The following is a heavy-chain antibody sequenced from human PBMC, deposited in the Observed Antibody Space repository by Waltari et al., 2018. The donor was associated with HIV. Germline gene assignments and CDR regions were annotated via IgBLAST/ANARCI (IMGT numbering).Heavy chain of an antibody. V-gene: IGHV3-49*03. Sequence: EVRLEESGGGVVPPAGSLSLTCLTYGFQFETYALSWIRQAPGQAPGWVGFSRSQGYGGTSDYAASVGASFINSRDDSRSVVFLDMNSLEGEDTGVYYGVRDCRPKCAAGSCYRRWGQGTKVTVSS. CDR2: SRSQGYGGTS. CDR3: VRDCRPKCAAGSCYRR. CDR1: GFQFETYA. J-gene: IGHJ1*01. D-gene: IGHD3-16*02.